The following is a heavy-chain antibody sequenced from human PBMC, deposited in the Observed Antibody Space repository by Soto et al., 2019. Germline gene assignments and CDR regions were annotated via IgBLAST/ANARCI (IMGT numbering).Heavy chain of an antibody. V-gene: IGHV1-69*13. J-gene: IGHJ6*02. Sequence: SVKVSCKASGGTFSRYAITWVRQAPGQGLEWMGGIIPTFGTANYAQKFQGRVTITADESTSTAYMELTSLRSEDTAVYYCARGHCGGDCYSEYYYVLDVWGQGTTVTVSS. CDR3: ARGHCGGDCYSEYYYVLDV. D-gene: IGHD2-21*02. CDR2: IIPTFGTA. CDR1: GGTFSRYA.